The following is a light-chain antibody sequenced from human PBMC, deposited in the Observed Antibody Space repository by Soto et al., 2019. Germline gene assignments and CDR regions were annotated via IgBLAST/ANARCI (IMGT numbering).Light chain of an antibody. V-gene: IGKV1-27*01. Sequence: DIQMTQSPSSLSASVGDRVTITCRASQGISNYLAWYQQKPGKVPKLLIYAASTFQSGVPSRFSGSGSGTEFTLTISRLQPEDVATDYCQKYNRAQFTFGPGNKVDIE. CDR3: QKYNRAQFT. CDR1: QGISNY. CDR2: AAS. J-gene: IGKJ3*01.